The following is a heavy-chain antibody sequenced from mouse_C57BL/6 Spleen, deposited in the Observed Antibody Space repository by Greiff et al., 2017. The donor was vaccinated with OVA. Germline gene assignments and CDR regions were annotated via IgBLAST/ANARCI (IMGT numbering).Heavy chain of an antibody. CDR1: GYAFSSYW. V-gene: IGHV1-80*01. CDR2: IYPGDGDT. J-gene: IGHJ3*01. Sequence: QVQLKQSGAELVKPGASVKISCKASGYAFSSYWMNWVKQRPGKGLEWIGQIYPGDGDTNYNGKFKGKATLTADKSSSTAYMQLSSLTSEDSAVYFCARLGSKKESISWFAYWGQGTLVTVSA. D-gene: IGHD1-1*01. CDR3: ARLGSKKESISWFAY.